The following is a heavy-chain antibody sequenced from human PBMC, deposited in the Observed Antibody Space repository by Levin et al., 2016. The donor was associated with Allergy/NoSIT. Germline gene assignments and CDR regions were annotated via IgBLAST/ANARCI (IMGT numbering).Heavy chain of an antibody. CDR2: ISYDGSNK. J-gene: IGHJ4*02. Sequence: WIRQPPGKGLEWVAVISYDGSNKYYADSVKGRFTISRDNSKNTLYLQMNSLRAEDTAVYYCARGRAGGVNRGGFFDYWGQGTLVTVSS. V-gene: IGHV3-30-3*01. CDR3: ARGRAGGVNRGGFFDY. D-gene: IGHD3-16*01.